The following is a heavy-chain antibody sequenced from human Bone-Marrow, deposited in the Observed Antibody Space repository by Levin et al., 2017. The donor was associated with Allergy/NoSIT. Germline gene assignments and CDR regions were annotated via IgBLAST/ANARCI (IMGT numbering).Heavy chain of an antibody. J-gene: IGHJ4*02. CDR3: AREKISADLDY. V-gene: IGHV1-18*01. Sequence: ASVKVSCKASGYTFTDQGFSWVRQAPGQGLEWMGWISAYNGNTNYAQKFQGRVTMTTETSTSTAYMELRSLRSDDPAVYYCAREKISADLDYWGQGTLVTVSS. CDR1: GYTFTDQG. CDR2: ISAYNGNT. D-gene: IGHD2-2*01.